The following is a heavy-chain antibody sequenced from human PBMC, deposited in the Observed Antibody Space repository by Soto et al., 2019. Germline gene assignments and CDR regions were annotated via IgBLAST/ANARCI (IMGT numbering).Heavy chain of an antibody. D-gene: IGHD3-10*01. Sequence: QVQLVQSGAEVKKPGSSVKVSCKASGGTFGSYTISWVRQAPGQGLEWMGRIIPILGIANYAQKFQGRVTITADKSTSTAYMELSSLRSEDTAVYYCARDSGTYYGSGSYYAYWGQGTLVTVSS. V-gene: IGHV1-69*08. J-gene: IGHJ4*02. CDR2: IIPILGIA. CDR1: GGTFGSYT. CDR3: ARDSGTYYGSGSYYAY.